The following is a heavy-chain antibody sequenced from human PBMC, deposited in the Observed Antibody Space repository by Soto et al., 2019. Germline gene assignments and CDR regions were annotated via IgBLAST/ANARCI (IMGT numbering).Heavy chain of an antibody. V-gene: IGHV3-21*01. CDR2: ISSSSSYI. J-gene: IGHJ4*02. CDR3: ARDWPPPDPSDY. CDR1: GFTFSSYS. Sequence: PGGSLRLSCAASGFTFSSYSMNWVRQAPGKGLEWVSSISSSSSYIYYADSVKGRFTISRDNAKNSLYLQMNSLRAEDTAVYYCARDWPPPDPSDYWGQGTLVTVSS.